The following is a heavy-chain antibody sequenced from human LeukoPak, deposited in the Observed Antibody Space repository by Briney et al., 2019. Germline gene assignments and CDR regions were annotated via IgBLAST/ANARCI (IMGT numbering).Heavy chain of an antibody. CDR2: INQDGTEK. CDR1: GFPFSSHG. Sequence: PGGSLRLSCAASGFPFSSHGMSWVRQAPGKGLEWVANINQDGTEKYYVDSVKGRFTISRDNAKNSLYLQMNSLRVEDTAVYYCAKLAKYFYGWETYYFFEHWGQGTPVTASS. D-gene: IGHD3-10*01. J-gene: IGHJ4*02. V-gene: IGHV3-7*01. CDR3: AKLAKYFYGWETYYFFEH.